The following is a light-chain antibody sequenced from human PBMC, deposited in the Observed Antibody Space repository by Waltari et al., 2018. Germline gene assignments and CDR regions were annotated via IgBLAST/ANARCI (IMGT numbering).Light chain of an antibody. J-gene: IGKJ1*01. CDR3: QQYNTWPPIT. CDR2: DAS. Sequence: EIVMTQSPATLSVSPGEGATLSCRASQSVNSNLAWYQQKPGRAPRLLIHDASTRATGIPARFSGSGSGTDFTLTISSLQSEDFAVYYCQQYNTWPPITFGLGTKVEIK. V-gene: IGKV3-15*01. CDR1: QSVNSN.